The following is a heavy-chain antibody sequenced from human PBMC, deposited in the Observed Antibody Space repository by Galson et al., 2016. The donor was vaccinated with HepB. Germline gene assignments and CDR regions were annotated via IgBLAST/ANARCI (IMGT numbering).Heavy chain of an antibody. Sequence: SVKVSCKASGGTFSFYVIFWVRQAPGQGLEWMGGIIPFLGTSNYAQRFQGRVTITADKSTSTAYMELSGLRSGDTAVYYCAKSAGYYGSGYYYAMDVWGQGTTVTVSS. D-gene: IGHD3-10*01. J-gene: IGHJ6*02. V-gene: IGHV1-69*06. CDR3: AKSAGYYGSGYYYAMDV. CDR2: IIPFLGTS. CDR1: GGTFSFYV.